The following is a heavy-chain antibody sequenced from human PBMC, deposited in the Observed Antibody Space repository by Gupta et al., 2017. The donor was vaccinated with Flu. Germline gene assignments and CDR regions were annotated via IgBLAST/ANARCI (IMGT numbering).Heavy chain of an antibody. J-gene: IGHJ4*02. V-gene: IGHV3-9*01. Sequence: EVQLVESGGGLVQPGRSLRLSCAASGFTFDDYAMHWVRQAPGKGLEWVSGISWNSGSIGYADSVKGRFTISRDNAKNSLYLQMNSLRAEDTALYYCAKDRGGIAVGKTLSGFDYWGQGTLVTVSS. D-gene: IGHD6-19*01. CDR2: ISWNSGSI. CDR1: GFTFDDYA. CDR3: AKDRGGIAVGKTLSGFDY.